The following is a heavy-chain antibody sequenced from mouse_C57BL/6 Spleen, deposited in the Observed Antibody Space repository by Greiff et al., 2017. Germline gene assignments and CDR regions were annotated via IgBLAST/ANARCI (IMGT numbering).Heavy chain of an antibody. Sequence: VQLQQPGAELVRPGSSVKLSCKASGYTFTSYWMDWVKQRPGQGLEWIGNIYPSDSETHYNQKFKDKATLTVDKSSSTAYMQLSSLTSEDSAVYYCARGRDSSGYRYYFDYWGQGTTLTVSS. V-gene: IGHV1-61*01. D-gene: IGHD3-2*02. CDR1: GYTFTSYW. J-gene: IGHJ2*01. CDR2: IYPSDSET. CDR3: ARGRDSSGYRYYFDY.